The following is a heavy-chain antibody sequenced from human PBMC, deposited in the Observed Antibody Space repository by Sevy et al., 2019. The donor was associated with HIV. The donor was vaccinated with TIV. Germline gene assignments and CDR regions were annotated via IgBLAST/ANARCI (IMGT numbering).Heavy chain of an antibody. V-gene: IGHV3-11*06. CDR1: GFTFSDYY. Sequence: GGSLRLSCAASGFTFSDYYMSWIRQAPGKGLEWVSYMSSGTSYTNYADSVKGRFTISRDNAENSLYLQMNSVRAEDTAVYYCARDLFSGGNAVYGYWGQGTLVTVSS. J-gene: IGHJ4*02. CDR2: MSSGTSYT. CDR3: ARDLFSGGNAVYGY. D-gene: IGHD2-15*01.